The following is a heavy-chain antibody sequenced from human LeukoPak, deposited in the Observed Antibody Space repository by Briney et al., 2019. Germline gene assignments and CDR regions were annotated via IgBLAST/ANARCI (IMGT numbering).Heavy chain of an antibody. CDR3: ARGRDYSNYYYYYYMDV. Sequence: GASVKVSCKASGYTFTSYAISWVLQAPGQGLEWMGGIIPIFGTANYAQKFQGRVTITADESTSTAYMELSSLRSEDTAVYYCARGRDYSNYYYYYYMDVWGKGTTVTVSS. J-gene: IGHJ6*03. CDR2: IIPIFGTA. D-gene: IGHD4-11*01. CDR1: GYTFTSYA. V-gene: IGHV1-69*13.